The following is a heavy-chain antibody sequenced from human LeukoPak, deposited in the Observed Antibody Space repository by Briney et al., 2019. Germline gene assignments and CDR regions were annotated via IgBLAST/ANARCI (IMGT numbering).Heavy chain of an antibody. Sequence: ASVKVSCKASGYVFSNYGISWVRQAPGQGLEWMGWISAYNGNTNYAEKFQGRVTMITDTSTSTAYMELRSLRSDDTAVYYCAREGSSWYDFGYWGQGTLVTVSS. CDR3: AREGSSWYDFGY. CDR2: ISAYNGNT. D-gene: IGHD6-13*01. V-gene: IGHV1-18*01. CDR1: GYVFSNYG. J-gene: IGHJ4*02.